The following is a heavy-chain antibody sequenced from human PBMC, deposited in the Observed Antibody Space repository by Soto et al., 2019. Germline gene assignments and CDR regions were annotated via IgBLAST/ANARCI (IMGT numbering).Heavy chain of an antibody. V-gene: IGHV1-69*01. Sequence: QVQLVQSGAEVKKPGSSVKVSCKASGDTFSSHGISWVRQAPGQGLEYMGGIIPKFGTTNYAQKFRGRVTITADESTSTAYMEVSSLRYEDTAVYYCARASGRGWYNWFDPWGQGNLVTVSS. CDR2: IIPKFGTT. CDR1: GDTFSSHG. J-gene: IGHJ5*02. CDR3: ARASGRGWYNWFDP. D-gene: IGHD6-19*01.